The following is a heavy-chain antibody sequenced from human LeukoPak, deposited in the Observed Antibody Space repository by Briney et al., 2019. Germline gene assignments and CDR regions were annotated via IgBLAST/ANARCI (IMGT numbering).Heavy chain of an antibody. CDR3: ARNVRGGATYPDF. Sequence: SETLSLTCTVSGGSISNYFWTWIRQPAGKGLEWIGRIYSSGTTNYNPSLKSRVTMSVDTSKNQFSLKLSSVTAADTAMYYCARNVRGGATYPDFWGQGTLVTVSS. D-gene: IGHD1-26*01. V-gene: IGHV4-4*07. J-gene: IGHJ4*02. CDR1: GGSISNYF. CDR2: IYSSGTT.